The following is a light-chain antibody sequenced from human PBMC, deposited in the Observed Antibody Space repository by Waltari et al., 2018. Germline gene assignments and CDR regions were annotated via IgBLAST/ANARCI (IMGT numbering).Light chain of an antibody. CDR2: AAS. V-gene: IGKV1-16*01. Sequence: EIQMSQSPSSLSASVGDRVTITCRPSQGINNYLPWFQHKPGKAPTSLIYAASTLQSGVSSTLSGSGSGTELSLTIRNLQPEGFAIYYCQQYQSSPPPVDGGTKVEI. CDR1: QGINNY. J-gene: IGKJ4*01. CDR3: QQYQSSPPP.